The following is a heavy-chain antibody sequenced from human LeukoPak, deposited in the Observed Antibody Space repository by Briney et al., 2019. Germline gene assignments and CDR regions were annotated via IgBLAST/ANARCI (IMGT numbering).Heavy chain of an antibody. Sequence: PRGSLRLSCAASGFTFSSYAMHWVRQAPGKGLEWVAVISYDGSNKYYADSVKGRFTISRDNSKNTLYLQMNSLRAEDTAVYYCARDKGSSWYGFDYWGQGTLVTVSS. J-gene: IGHJ4*02. D-gene: IGHD6-13*01. V-gene: IGHV3-30*04. CDR2: ISYDGSNK. CDR3: ARDKGSSWYGFDY. CDR1: GFTFSSYA.